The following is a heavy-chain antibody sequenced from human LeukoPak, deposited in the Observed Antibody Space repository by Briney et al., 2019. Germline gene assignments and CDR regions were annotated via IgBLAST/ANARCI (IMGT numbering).Heavy chain of an antibody. J-gene: IGHJ4*02. CDR3: ATDYGDYEPIDY. V-gene: IGHV3-30*04. CDR1: GVTLSNYA. Sequence: VGSLRLSCTASGVTLSNYAMHWVRRPPGRGLEWVAVISFDGTNKYYGDSVEGRFSVSRDNSKNTVYLQMNSLRPDDTAMYYCATDYGDYEPIDYWGQGTLVTVSS. D-gene: IGHD4-17*01. CDR2: ISFDGTNK.